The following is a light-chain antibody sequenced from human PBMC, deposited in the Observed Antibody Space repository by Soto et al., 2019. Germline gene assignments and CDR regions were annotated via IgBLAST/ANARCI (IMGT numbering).Light chain of an antibody. J-gene: IGKJ4*01. CDR3: HQRINWPLT. Sequence: EIVLTQSPATLSLSPGERATLSCRASQYVSSYLAWYQQKPGQAPRLLIYDASNRATGIPARFSGSGSGTDFTLTISSLEPEDFAVYYCHQRINWPLTFGGGTKVEIK. V-gene: IGKV3-11*01. CDR1: QYVSSY. CDR2: DAS.